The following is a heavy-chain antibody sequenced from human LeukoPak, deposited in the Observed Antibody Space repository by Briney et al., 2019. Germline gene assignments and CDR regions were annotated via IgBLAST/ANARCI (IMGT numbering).Heavy chain of an antibody. V-gene: IGHV4-59*01. CDR1: GGSISSYY. CDR2: IYYSGST. D-gene: IGHD3-10*01. J-gene: IGHJ3*02. Sequence: PSETLSLTCTVSGGSISSYYWSWIRRPPGKGLEWIGYIYYSGSTNYNPSLKSRVTISVDTSKNQFSLKLSSVTAADTAVYYCARGVLLWFGDQSHDAFDIWGQGTMVTVSS. CDR3: ARGVLLWFGDQSHDAFDI.